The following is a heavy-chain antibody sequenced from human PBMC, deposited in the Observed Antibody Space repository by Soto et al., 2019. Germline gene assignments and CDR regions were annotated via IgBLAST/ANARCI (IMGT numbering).Heavy chain of an antibody. CDR1: GFSFSDHY. V-gene: IGHV3-72*01. Sequence: GGSLRLSCAASGFSFSDHYMDWVRQAPGKGLEWVGRIKNKANGYSTEYGASVKGRFTISRDDSRNSLYLQMNSLKIEDSSVYYCTRSPNGMDVWGQGTTVTVSS. J-gene: IGHJ6*02. CDR2: IKNKANGYST. CDR3: TRSPNGMDV.